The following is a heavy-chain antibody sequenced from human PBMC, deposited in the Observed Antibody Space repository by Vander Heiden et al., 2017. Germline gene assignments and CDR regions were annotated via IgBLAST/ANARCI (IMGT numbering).Heavy chain of an antibody. J-gene: IGHJ5*02. CDR2: IYYSGST. Sequence: QVQLQESGPGLVKPSETLSLTCTVSGGSISSYYRSWIRQPPGKGLEWIGYIYYSGSTNYNPSLKSRVTISVDTSKNQFSLKLSSVTAADTAVYYCARGPTYYYDSSGYSGGWFDPWGQGTLVTVSS. V-gene: IGHV4-59*01. D-gene: IGHD3-22*01. CDR1: GGSISSYY. CDR3: ARGPTYYYDSSGYSGGWFDP.